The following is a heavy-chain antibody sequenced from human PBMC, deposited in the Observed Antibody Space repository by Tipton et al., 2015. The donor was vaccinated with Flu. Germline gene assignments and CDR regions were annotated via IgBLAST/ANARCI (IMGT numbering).Heavy chain of an antibody. CDR2: IYYSGST. D-gene: IGHD3-10*01. CDR1: GGSISSSSYY. V-gene: IGHV4-39*07. CDR3: ASPFPLWFGESSSFDY. Sequence: TLSLTCTVSGGSISSSSYYWGWIRRPPGKGLEWIGSIYYSGSTYYNPSLKSRVTISVDTSKNQFSLKLSSVTAADTAVYYCASPFPLWFGESSSFDYWGQGTLVTVSS. J-gene: IGHJ4*02.